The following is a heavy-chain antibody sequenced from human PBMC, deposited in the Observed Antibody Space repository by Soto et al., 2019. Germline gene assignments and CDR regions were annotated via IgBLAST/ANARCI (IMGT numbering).Heavy chain of an antibody. V-gene: IGHV4-39*01. J-gene: IGHJ5*02. D-gene: IGHD6-13*01. CDR2: IYYSGST. CDR3: ARRQGIAAAGTFFWFDP. Sequence: SETLSLTCTVSGGSLSSSSYYWGWIRQPPGKGLEWIGSIYYSGSTYYNPSLKSRVTISVDTSKNQFSLKLSSVTAADTAVYYCARRQGIAAAGTFFWFDPWGQGTLVTVSS. CDR1: GGSLSSSSYY.